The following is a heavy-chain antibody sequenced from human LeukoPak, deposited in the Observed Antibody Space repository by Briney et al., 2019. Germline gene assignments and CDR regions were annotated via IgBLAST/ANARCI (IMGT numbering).Heavy chain of an antibody. CDR1: GFTFSSYG. Sequence: LPGGSLRLSCAASGFTFSSYGMHWVRQAPGKGLEWVAFIRYDGSNKYYADSVKGRFTISRDNSKNTLYLQMNSLRAEDTAVYYCAKIGWNHDDLDYWGQGTLVTVSS. CDR3: AKIGWNHDDLDY. V-gene: IGHV3-30*02. J-gene: IGHJ4*02. D-gene: IGHD1-14*01. CDR2: IRYDGSNK.